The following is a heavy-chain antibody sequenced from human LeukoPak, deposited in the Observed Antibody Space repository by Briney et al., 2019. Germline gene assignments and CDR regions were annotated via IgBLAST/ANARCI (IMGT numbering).Heavy chain of an antibody. V-gene: IGHV5-51*01. J-gene: IGHJ4*02. D-gene: IGHD2-21*02. CDR3: ARQVAYCGGDCYSYPDY. Sequence: GESLKISCKGSGYSFTSYWIGWVRQMPGKGLEWMGIIYPGDSDTRYSPSFQGQVTISVDKSISTAYLQWSSLKASDTAMYYCARQVAYCGGDCYSYPDYWGQGTLVTVSS. CDR2: IYPGDSDT. CDR1: GYSFTSYW.